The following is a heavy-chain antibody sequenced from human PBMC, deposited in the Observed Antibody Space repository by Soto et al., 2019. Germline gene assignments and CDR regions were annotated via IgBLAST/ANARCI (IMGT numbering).Heavy chain of an antibody. V-gene: IGHV4-31*03. CDR2: IYYSRSA. Sequence: QVQLQESGPGLVKPSQTLSLTCNVSGGSISSDSYYWSWIRQHPGKGLEWIGYIYYSRSAYYNPSLKSRVTISGDASKNQFSLKLTSVTAADTAMYYCAGGKLRLPTAIGWFDPWGQGTLVTVSS. CDR3: AGGKLRLPTAIGWFDP. J-gene: IGHJ5*02. CDR1: GGSISSDSYY. D-gene: IGHD2-2*01.